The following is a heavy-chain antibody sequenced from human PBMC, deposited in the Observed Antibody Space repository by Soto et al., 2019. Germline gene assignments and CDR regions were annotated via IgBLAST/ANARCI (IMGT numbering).Heavy chain of an antibody. CDR3: AKDMRSVGATKPFDY. Sequence: SLRLSCAASGFTFDDYAMHWVRQAPGKGLEWVSGISWNSGSKGYADSVKGRFTISRDNAKNSLYLQMNSLRVEDTALYYCAKDMRSVGATKPFDYWGQGTLVTVSS. CDR2: ISWNSGSK. V-gene: IGHV3-9*01. J-gene: IGHJ4*02. CDR1: GFTFDDYA. D-gene: IGHD1-26*01.